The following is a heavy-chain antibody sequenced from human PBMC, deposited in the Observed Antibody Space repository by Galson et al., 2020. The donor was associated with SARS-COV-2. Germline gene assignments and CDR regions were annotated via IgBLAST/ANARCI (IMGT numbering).Heavy chain of an antibody. Sequence: GESLKISCAASGFTFSNYDMHWVRQVTGKGLEWVSAIGTLGDTYYPGSVKGRFTISRENAKNSLYLQMNSLTAGDTAVYYCARSTYCSGTSCHTTAFDIWGQGTMVTVSS. CDR1: GFTFSNYD. J-gene: IGHJ3*02. CDR3: ARSTYCSGTSCHTTAFDI. D-gene: IGHD2-2*02. CDR2: IGTLGDT. V-gene: IGHV3-13*01.